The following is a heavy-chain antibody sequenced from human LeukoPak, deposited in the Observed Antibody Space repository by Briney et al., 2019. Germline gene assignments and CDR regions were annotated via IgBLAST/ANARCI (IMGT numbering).Heavy chain of an antibody. J-gene: IGHJ4*02. V-gene: IGHV3-11*04. Sequence: PGGSLRLSCAASGFTFSDYYMSWIRQAPGKGLEWVSYISTSGSIIYYADSVKGRFTISRGNARNSLFLQMGSLKVEDTAVYYCARASYNSDWYFDQWGQGTLVTVSS. CDR1: GFTFSDYY. CDR2: ISTSGSII. D-gene: IGHD6-19*01. CDR3: ARASYNSDWYFDQ.